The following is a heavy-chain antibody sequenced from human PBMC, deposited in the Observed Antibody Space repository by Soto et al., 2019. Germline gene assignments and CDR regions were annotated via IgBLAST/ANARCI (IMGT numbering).Heavy chain of an antibody. CDR2: ISSSSNTI. CDR1: GFTFSSYT. CDR3: AGCGGQTKRAPDV. J-gene: IGHJ6*02. V-gene: IGHV3-48*02. Sequence: SGGSLRLSCAASGFTFSSYTMNWVRQAPGKGLEWVSYISSSSNTIYYADPVKGRFTISRDNARNSLYLQMNSLRDEDTAVYYCAGCGGQTKRAPDVWGQGTTVTVSS. D-gene: IGHD2-21*01.